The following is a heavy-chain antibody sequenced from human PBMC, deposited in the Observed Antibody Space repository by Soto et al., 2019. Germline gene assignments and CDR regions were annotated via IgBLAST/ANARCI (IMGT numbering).Heavy chain of an antibody. CDR1: GGTFSSYA. D-gene: IGHD6-13*01. Sequence: ASVKVSCKASGGTFSSYAISWVRQAPGQGLEWMGGIIPIFGTANYAQKFQGRVTITADESTSTAYMELSSLRSEDTAVYYCARPYSSSWYHYGMDVWGQGTTVTVSS. CDR2: IIPIFGTA. V-gene: IGHV1-69*13. CDR3: ARPYSSSWYHYGMDV. J-gene: IGHJ6*02.